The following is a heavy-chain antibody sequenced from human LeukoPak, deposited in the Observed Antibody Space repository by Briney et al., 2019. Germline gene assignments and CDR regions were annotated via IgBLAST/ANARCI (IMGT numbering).Heavy chain of an antibody. CDR3: ARAFYDSSLFDY. Sequence: VGSLRLSCAASGFTFSSYGMHWVRQAPGKGLEWVAFIRNDANDKYYADSVKGRFTISRDNSKNTLYLQMNSLRAEDTAVYYCARAFYDSSLFDYWGQGTLVTVSS. V-gene: IGHV3-30*02. CDR2: IRNDANDK. CDR1: GFTFSSYG. J-gene: IGHJ4*02. D-gene: IGHD3-22*01.